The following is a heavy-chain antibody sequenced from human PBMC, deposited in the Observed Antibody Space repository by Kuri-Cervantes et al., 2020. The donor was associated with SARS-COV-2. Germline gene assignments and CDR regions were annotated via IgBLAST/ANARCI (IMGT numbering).Heavy chain of an antibody. V-gene: IGHV1-69*06. Sequence: SLKLSCKASGVTFSTSAISWVRQAPGQGLEWMGGIIPIFGTANYAQKFQGRVTVTADKSTSTAYRYLSSLRSEDTSVYYCAYYRNYVLPYYYYGMDVWGKGTTVTVSS. CDR1: GVTFSTSA. CDR3: AYYRNYVLPYYYYGMDV. D-gene: IGHD4-11*01. CDR2: IIPIFGTA. J-gene: IGHJ6*04.